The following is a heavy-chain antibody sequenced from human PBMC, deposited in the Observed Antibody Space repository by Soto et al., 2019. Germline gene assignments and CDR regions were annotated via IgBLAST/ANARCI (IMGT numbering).Heavy chain of an antibody. CDR1: GGSISSSSYY. J-gene: IGHJ4*02. CDR2: IYYSGST. V-gene: IGHV4-39*01. D-gene: IGHD5-18*01. Sequence: PSDTLSLTCTVSGGSISSSSYYWGWICQPPGKGLEWIGSIYYSGSTYYNPSLKSRVTISVDTSKNQFSLKLSSVTAADTAVYYCASRYSYFDYWGQGTLVTVS. CDR3: ASRYSYFDY.